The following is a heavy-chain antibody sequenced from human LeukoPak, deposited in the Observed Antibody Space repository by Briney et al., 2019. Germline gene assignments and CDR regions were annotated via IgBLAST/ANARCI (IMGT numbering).Heavy chain of an antibody. CDR1: GFTFSSYG. D-gene: IGHD6-19*01. J-gene: IGHJ4*02. V-gene: IGHV3-33*01. CDR2: IWYDGSSK. Sequence: PGGSLRLSCAASGFTFSSYGMHWVRQAPGXGLEWEAVIWYDGSSKYYADSVKSRFTVSRDNSKNKLYMQMNGLRAEDEAVYYCARAPGVAEIGFWGQGTLVTVSS. CDR3: ARAPGVAEIGF.